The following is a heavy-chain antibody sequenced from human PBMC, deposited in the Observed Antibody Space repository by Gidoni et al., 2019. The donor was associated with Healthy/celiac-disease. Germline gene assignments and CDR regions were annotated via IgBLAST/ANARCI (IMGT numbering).Heavy chain of an antibody. Sequence: EVQLLESGGGLVQPVGSLRLPCAASGFTVISYAMCWVRQAPGKGLEWVSAISGSGGSTYYADSVKGRFTISRDNSKNTLYLQMNSLRAEDTAVYYCAKDRTTVRGYDAFDIWGQGTMVTVSS. CDR1: GFTVISYA. V-gene: IGHV3-23*01. CDR3: AKDRTTVRGYDAFDI. D-gene: IGHD4-17*01. CDR2: ISGSGGST. J-gene: IGHJ3*02.